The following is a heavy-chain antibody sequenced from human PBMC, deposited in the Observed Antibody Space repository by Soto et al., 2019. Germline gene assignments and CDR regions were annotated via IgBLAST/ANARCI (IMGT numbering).Heavy chain of an antibody. Sequence: KQSQTLSLTCAISGDSVSSNSAAWNWIRQSPSRGLEWLGRTYYRSKWYNDYAVSVKSRITINPDTSKNQFSLQLNSVTPEDTAVYYCARGWMVQLERTYNWFDPWGQGTLVTVSS. D-gene: IGHD1-1*01. J-gene: IGHJ5*02. CDR2: TYYRSKWYN. CDR3: ARGWMVQLERTYNWFDP. V-gene: IGHV6-1*01. CDR1: GDSVSSNSAA.